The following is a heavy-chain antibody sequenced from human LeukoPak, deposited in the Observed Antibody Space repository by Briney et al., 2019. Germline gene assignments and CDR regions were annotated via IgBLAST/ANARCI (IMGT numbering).Heavy chain of an antibody. CDR1: GFTFSSYW. CDR3: ARGRVAGDNFFDY. Sequence: GSLRLSCAASGFTFSSYWMSWVRQAPGKGLEWVANIKQDGSEKYYVDSVKGRFTISRDNSKNTLYLQMNSLRAEDTGVYYCARGRVAGDNFFDYWGQGTLVTVSS. CDR2: IKQDGSEK. J-gene: IGHJ4*02. V-gene: IGHV3-7*02. D-gene: IGHD3-16*01.